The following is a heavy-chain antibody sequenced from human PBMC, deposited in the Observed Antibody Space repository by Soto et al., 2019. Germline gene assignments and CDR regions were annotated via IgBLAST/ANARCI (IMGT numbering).Heavy chain of an antibody. CDR2: IYYSGST. D-gene: IGHD6-13*01. V-gene: IGHV4-31*03. J-gene: IGHJ4*02. CDR3: ARGSIAAAAPPDY. CDR1: GGSISSGGYY. Sequence: QVQLQESGPGLVKPSQTLSLTCTVSGGSISSGGYYWSWIRQHPGKGLEWIGYIYYSGSTYYTPSLKSRVTISVDTSKNQFSLKLSSVTAADTAVYYCARGSIAAAAPPDYWGQGTLVTVSS.